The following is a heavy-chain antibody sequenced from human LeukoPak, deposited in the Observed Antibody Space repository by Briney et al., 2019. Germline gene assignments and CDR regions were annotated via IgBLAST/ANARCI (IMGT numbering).Heavy chain of an antibody. D-gene: IGHD4-17*01. Sequence: PGGSLRLSCAASGFTFSSYWMHWVRQAPGKGLVWVSRINSDGSSTSYADSVKGRFTISSDNAKNTLYLQMNSLRAEDTAVYYCARGDYGDYVEDYYYYMDVWGKGTTVTISS. V-gene: IGHV3-74*01. CDR1: GFTFSSYW. J-gene: IGHJ6*03. CDR3: ARGDYGDYVEDYYYYMDV. CDR2: INSDGSST.